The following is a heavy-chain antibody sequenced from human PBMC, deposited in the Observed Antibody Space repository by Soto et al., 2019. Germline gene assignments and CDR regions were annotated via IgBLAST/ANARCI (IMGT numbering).Heavy chain of an antibody. J-gene: IGHJ3*02. V-gene: IGHV1-46*01. CDR2: INPSGGYT. CDR1: GYTFTSYY. D-gene: IGHD2-15*01. CDR3: NIVVVVAGDAFDI. Sequence: ASVKVSCKASGYTFTSYYMNWVRQAPGQGLEWLGIINPSGGYTTYAQRFLGRVTMTGGTSTSTVYMELSSLRSEDTAVYYCNIVVVVAGDAFDIWGQGTMVTVSS.